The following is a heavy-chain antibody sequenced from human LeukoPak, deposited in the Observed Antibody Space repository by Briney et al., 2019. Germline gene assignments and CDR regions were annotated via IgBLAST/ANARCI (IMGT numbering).Heavy chain of an antibody. V-gene: IGHV3-7*04. CDR3: AKDCSGRSCYDY. J-gene: IGHJ4*02. Sequence: GGSLRLSCAASGFTFSDYYMDWVRQAPGKGLEWVANIKYDGSEKYYVDSVRGRFTISRDNAKNSLYLQMNSLTPEDTAVYFCAKDCSGRSCYDYWGQGTLVTVSS. CDR1: GFTFSDYY. D-gene: IGHD2-15*01. CDR2: IKYDGSEK.